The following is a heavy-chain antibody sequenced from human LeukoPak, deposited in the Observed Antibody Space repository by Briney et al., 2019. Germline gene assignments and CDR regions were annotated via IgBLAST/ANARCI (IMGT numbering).Heavy chain of an antibody. D-gene: IGHD5-12*01. V-gene: IGHV3-66*01. Sequence: TGGSLRLSCAASGFTVSSNYMSWVRQAPGKGLEWVSVIYSGGSTYYADSVKGRFTISRDNSKNTLYLQMNSLRAEDTAVYYCARDSSGYSGYADYWGQGTLVTVSS. CDR3: ARDSSGYSGYADY. CDR1: GFTVSSNY. J-gene: IGHJ4*02. CDR2: IYSGGST.